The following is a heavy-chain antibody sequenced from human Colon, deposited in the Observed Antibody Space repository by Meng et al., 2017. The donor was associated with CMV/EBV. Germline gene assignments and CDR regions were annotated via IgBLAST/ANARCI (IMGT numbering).Heavy chain of an antibody. J-gene: IGHJ4*02. D-gene: IGHD3-22*01. V-gene: IGHV3-23*04. CDR1: GFTFSSHS. CDR3: AHSKPMIVAPGFDY. CDR2: ISGSGGST. Sequence: EVQLVESGGGLVKPGGSLRLSCAASGFTFSSHSMNWVRQAPGKGLEWVSAISGSGGSTYYADSVKGRFTISRDNSKNTLYLQMNSLRAEDTAVYYCAHSKPMIVAPGFDYWGQGTLVTVSS.